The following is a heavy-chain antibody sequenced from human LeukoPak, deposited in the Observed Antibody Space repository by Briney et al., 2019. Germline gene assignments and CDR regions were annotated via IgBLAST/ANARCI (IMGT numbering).Heavy chain of an antibody. D-gene: IGHD5-18*01. CDR2: IYTSGST. V-gene: IGHV4-61*02. Sequence: SQTLSLTCTVSGGSISSGSYYWSWIRQPAGKGLEWIGRIYTSGSTNYNPPLKSRVTISVDTSKNQFSLKLSSVTAADTAVYYCAREPVAMVPQDYYFDYWGQGTLVTVSS. CDR3: AREPVAMVPQDYYFDY. J-gene: IGHJ4*02. CDR1: GGSISSGSYY.